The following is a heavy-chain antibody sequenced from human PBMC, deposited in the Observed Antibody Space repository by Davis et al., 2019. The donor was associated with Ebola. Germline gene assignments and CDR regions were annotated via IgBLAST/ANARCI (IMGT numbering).Heavy chain of an antibody. CDR3: AREFEYFDY. D-gene: IGHD3-9*01. V-gene: IGHV4-61*09. J-gene: IGHJ4*02. CDR2: IYTSGGT. CDR1: GDSMSSGSYY. Sequence: PSETLSLTCTVSGDSMSSGSYYWSWIRQPAGKGLEWIGQIYTSGGTNYNPSLKSRVTISVDTSKNQFSLKLNSVTAADTAVYFCAREFEYFDYWGQGTLVTVSS.